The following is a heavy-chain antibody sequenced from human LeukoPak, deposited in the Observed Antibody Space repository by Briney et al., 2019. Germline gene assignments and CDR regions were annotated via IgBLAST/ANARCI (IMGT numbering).Heavy chain of an antibody. J-gene: IGHJ2*01. Sequence: GGSLRLSCAASGFTFSTYAMNWVRQAPGKRLQWVSSISGGGGGTYYADSVKGRFTISRDNSENTLHLQMNSLRAEDTAVYYCAKARTYWYFDLWGCGTLVTVSS. CDR3: AKARTYWYFDL. CDR2: ISGGGGGT. CDR1: GFTFSTYA. V-gene: IGHV3-23*01.